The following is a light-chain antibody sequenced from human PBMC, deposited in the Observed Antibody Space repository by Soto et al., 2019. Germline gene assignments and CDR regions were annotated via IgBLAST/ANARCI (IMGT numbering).Light chain of an antibody. Sequence: EIVMTQSPATLSVSPGERATLSCRASQSGSSNLAWYQQKPGQAPRLLIYRASTRATGIPARFSGSGSGTEFPLTISSLQSEDFEVYYCQQYNNWPPITVGQGTRLESK. V-gene: IGKV3-15*01. CDR2: RAS. J-gene: IGKJ5*01. CDR1: QSGSSN. CDR3: QQYNNWPPIT.